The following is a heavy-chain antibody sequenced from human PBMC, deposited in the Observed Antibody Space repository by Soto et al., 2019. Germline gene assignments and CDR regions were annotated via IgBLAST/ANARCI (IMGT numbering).Heavy chain of an antibody. CDR1: GGSISSSKW. J-gene: IGHJ2*01. CDR2: IYHSGST. D-gene: IGHD6-6*01. V-gene: IGHV4-4*02. Sequence: QMQLQESGPGLVKPSGTLSLTCGVSGGSISSSKWWTWVRQPPGKGPERIGEIYHSGSTNYNPSLTSRVPISLDKSNNQSSLTLTSVTAADTAVYYCASQDYGSSADASFLVNGYFDLWGRGILVTVSS. CDR3: ASQDYGSSADASFLVNGYFDL.